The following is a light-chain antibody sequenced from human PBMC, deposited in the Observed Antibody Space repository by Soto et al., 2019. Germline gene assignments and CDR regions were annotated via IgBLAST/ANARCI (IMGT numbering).Light chain of an antibody. CDR1: SRDVGAYNL. CDR2: EGT. V-gene: IGLV2-23*01. J-gene: IGLJ2*01. CDR3: CSYAGSRTFV. Sequence: QSALTQPASVSGSPEQSITISCTGTSRDVGAYNLVSWYQQLPGKAPRLIIYEGTKRPSGISHRFSGSKSDNTASLTISGLRAEDEAHYHCCSYAGSRTFVFGGGTKVTVL.